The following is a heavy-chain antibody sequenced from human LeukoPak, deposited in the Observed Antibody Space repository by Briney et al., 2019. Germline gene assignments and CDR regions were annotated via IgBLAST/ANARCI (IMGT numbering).Heavy chain of an antibody. D-gene: IGHD5-18*01. Sequence: PGGSLRLSCTASGFTFGDYAMSWFRQAPGKGLEWVGFIRSKAYGGTTEYAASVKGRFTISRDDSKSIAYLQMNSLKTEDTAVYYCTRVGIQLWLQFDNWGQGTLVTVSS. CDR2: IRSKAYGGTT. CDR1: GFTFGDYA. CDR3: TRVGIQLWLQFDN. J-gene: IGHJ4*02. V-gene: IGHV3-49*03.